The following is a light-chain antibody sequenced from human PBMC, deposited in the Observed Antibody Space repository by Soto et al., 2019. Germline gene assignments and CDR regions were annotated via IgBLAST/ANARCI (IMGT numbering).Light chain of an antibody. V-gene: IGLV1-44*01. CDR3: SSYTSSSTWV. Sequence: QPVLTQPPSASGTPGQRVTISCSGSSSNIGSNTVNWYQQLPRTAPKLLIYSNNHRPSGVSDRFSGSKSGNTASLTISGLQAEDEADYYCSSYTSSSTWVFGGGTKLTVL. CDR2: SNN. J-gene: IGLJ3*02. CDR1: SSNIGSNT.